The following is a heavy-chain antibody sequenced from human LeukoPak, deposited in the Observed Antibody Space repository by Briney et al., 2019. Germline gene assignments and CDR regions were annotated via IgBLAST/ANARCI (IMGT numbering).Heavy chain of an antibody. D-gene: IGHD3-10*01. V-gene: IGHV1-46*01. CDR1: GYTVTSYY. Sequence: ASVKVSCKASGYTVTSYYMHWVRQAPGQGLEWMGILNPSGGSSSYAQKFQGRATLTRATSTSTVYMQLSSLRSEDTAVYYCAREGSGSGPHDAFDIWGQGTMVSVSS. CDR2: LNPSGGSS. J-gene: IGHJ3*02. CDR3: AREGSGSGPHDAFDI.